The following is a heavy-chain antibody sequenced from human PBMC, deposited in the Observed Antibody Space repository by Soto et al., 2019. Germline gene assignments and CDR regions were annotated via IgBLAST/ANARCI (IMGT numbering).Heavy chain of an antibody. CDR1: GGSISSSSYY. J-gene: IGHJ5*02. CDR3: ARIMAVVVAATPRNWFDP. CDR2: IYYSGST. V-gene: IGHV4-39*01. D-gene: IGHD2-15*01. Sequence: SETLSLTSTVSGGSISSSSYYWGWIRQPPGKGLEWIGSIYYSGSTYYNPSLKSRVTISVDTSKNQFSLKLSSVTAADTAVYYCARIMAVVVAATPRNWFDPWGQGTLVTVSS.